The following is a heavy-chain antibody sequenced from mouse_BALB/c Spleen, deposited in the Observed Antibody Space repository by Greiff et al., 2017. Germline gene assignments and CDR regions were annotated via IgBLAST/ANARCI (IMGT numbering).Heavy chain of an antibody. CDR1: GDSITSGY. J-gene: IGHJ4*01. Sequence: EVQRVESGPSLVKPSQTLSLTCSVTGDSITSGYWNWIRKFPGNKLEYMGYISYSGSTYFNPSLKSRISITRDTSKNQYYLQLNSVTTEDTATYYCARSSLLRYYAMDYWGQGTSVTVSA. CDR2: ISYSGST. CDR3: ARSSLLRYYAMDY. D-gene: IGHD1-2*01. V-gene: IGHV3-8*02.